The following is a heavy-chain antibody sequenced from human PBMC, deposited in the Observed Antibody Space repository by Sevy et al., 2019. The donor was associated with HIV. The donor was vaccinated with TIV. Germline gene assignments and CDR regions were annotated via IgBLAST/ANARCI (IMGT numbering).Heavy chain of an antibody. CDR2: LYYRERT. CDR3: AGHSISPRSWYFDL. Sequence: SETLSLTCSVSGASLDSYYWSWIRQPPGKGLEWIGYLYYRERTNYNTSLKSQVTISLDTSKNQFSLMLTSVTAADPAVYFCAGHSISPRSWYFDLWGRGTLVTVSS. V-gene: IGHV4-59*01. D-gene: IGHD2-2*02. CDR1: GASLDSYY. J-gene: IGHJ2*01.